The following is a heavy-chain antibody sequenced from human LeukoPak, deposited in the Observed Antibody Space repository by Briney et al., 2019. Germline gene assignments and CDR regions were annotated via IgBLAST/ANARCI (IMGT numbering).Heavy chain of an antibody. CDR3: AREIQEWVTMVRGVTARYRHDYFDY. V-gene: IGHV3-74*01. J-gene: IGHJ4*02. CDR2: INTDGSST. Sequence: GGSLRLSCAASGFTFSSYWMHWVRQAPGKGLVWVSRINTDGSSTSYADSVKGRFTVSRDNAMNTLYLQMNSLRAEDTAVYYCAREIQEWVTMVRGVTARYRHDYFDYWGQGTLVTVSS. D-gene: IGHD3-10*01. CDR1: GFTFSSYW.